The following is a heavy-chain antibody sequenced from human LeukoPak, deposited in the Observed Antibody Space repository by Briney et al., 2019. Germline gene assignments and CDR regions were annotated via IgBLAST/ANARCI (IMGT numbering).Heavy chain of an antibody. Sequence: SETLSLTCTVSGGSISSGRYYWSWIRQPPGKGLEGIGYTYHSGSPYYNPSLRSRVTIAVDTSKNQFSLKMSSVTAADTAVYYCARHYYRSGSEKSDPWGQATLLTVSS. J-gene: IGHJ5*02. CDR1: GGSISSGRYY. CDR2: TYHSGSP. V-gene: IGHV4-30-2*01. D-gene: IGHD3-10*01. CDR3: ARHYYRSGSEKSDP.